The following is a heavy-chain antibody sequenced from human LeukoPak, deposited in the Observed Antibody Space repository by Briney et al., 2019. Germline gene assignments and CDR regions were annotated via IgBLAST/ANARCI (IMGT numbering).Heavy chain of an antibody. J-gene: IGHJ5*02. CDR3: ARIMGFCSSTTCYPRFDP. CDR2: IYYGGNT. V-gene: IGHV4-59*01. Sequence: SETLSLTCTVSGGSITSYYWSWMRQPPGKGPEWIGYIYYGGNTDYNPSLKSRVTMSVDTSENQFSLKLTSVTAADTAIYYCARIMGFCSSTTCYPRFDPWGQGTLVTVSS. CDR1: GGSITSYY. D-gene: IGHD2-2*01.